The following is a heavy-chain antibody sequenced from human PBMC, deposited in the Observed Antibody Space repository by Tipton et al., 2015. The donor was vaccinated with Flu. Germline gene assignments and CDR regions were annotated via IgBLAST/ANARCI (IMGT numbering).Heavy chain of an antibody. Sequence: QLVQSGAEVKKPGESLKISCKGSGCSFTSYWIGWVRQMPGKGLEWMGIIYPGDSDTRYSPSFQGQVTISADKSISTAYLQWSSLKASDTAMYCCARHASYDFWSGDWSFDLWGRGTLVTVSS. D-gene: IGHD3-3*01. V-gene: IGHV5-51*01. CDR2: IYPGDSDT. CDR3: ARHASYDFWSGDWSFDL. CDR1: GCSFTSYW. J-gene: IGHJ2*01.